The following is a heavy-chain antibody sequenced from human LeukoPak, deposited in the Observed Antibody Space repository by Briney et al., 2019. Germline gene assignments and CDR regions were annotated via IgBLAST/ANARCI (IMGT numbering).Heavy chain of an antibody. V-gene: IGHV3-33*08. J-gene: IGHJ4*02. CDR1: GFTFSDSS. Sequence: PGRSPRLSCEASGFTFSDSSMHWVSGGPRKGLGWVAVLWSDERIKYYADPVKGRFTISRDNSKKTVWLQMDSLTVEDTALYYCATEGPDGTYSYFHHWGQGTLVIVHS. D-gene: IGHD1-26*01. CDR2: LWSDERIK. CDR3: ATEGPDGTYSYFHH.